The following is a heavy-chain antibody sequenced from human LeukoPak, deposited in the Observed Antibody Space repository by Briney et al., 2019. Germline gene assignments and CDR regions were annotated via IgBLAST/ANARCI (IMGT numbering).Heavy chain of an antibody. CDR3: ARDKGGYDSDAFDI. CDR1: GFTFSSYA. CDR2: ISYDGSNK. J-gene: IGHJ3*02. V-gene: IGHV3-30*04. Sequence: PGRSLRLSCAASGFTFSSYAMHWFRQAPGKGRRGGEIISYDGSNKYYADSVKGRFTISRDNSKNTLYLQMNSLRAEDTAVYYCARDKGGYDSDAFDIWGQGTMVTVSS. D-gene: IGHD5-12*01.